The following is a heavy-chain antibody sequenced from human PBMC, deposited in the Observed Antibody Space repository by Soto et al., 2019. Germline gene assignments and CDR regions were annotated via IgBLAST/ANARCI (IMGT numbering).Heavy chain of an antibody. Sequence: HPGGSLRLSCAASGFTFSSDDMNWVRQAPGKGLEWLSYISSSGGTIMYADSLEGRFTISRDNTKNSLYLQVNSLRVEDTAVYYCARGGYEFDNWGQGTLVTVSS. CDR1: GFTFSSDD. V-gene: IGHV3-48*03. CDR2: ISSSGGTI. J-gene: IGHJ4*02. CDR3: ARGGYEFDN. D-gene: IGHD6-13*01.